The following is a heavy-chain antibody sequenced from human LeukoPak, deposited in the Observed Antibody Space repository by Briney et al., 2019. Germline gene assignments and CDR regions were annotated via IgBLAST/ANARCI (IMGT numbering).Heavy chain of an antibody. CDR3: ARRGYSYGSRLRFDP. V-gene: IGHV4-34*01. Sequence: KPSETLSLTCAVYGGSFSGYYWSWIRQPPGKGLEWIGAINHSGSTNYNPSLKSRVTISVDTSKNQFSLKLSSVTAADTAVYYCARRGYSYGSRLRFDPWGQGTLVTVSS. CDR2: INHSGST. D-gene: IGHD5-18*01. CDR1: GGSFSGYY. J-gene: IGHJ5*02.